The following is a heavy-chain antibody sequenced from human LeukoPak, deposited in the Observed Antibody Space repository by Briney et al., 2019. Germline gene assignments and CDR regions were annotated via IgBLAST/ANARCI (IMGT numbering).Heavy chain of an antibody. J-gene: IGHJ5*02. V-gene: IGHV2-5*01. CDR1: GFSLSTSGVG. CDR3: AHSFGGDFWSGHMGDWFDP. Sequence: SGPTLVNPTQTLTLTCTFSGFSLSTSGVGVGWIRQPPGKALEWLALIYWNDDKRYSPSLKSRLTITKDTSKNQVVLTMTNMDPVDTATYYCAHSFGGDFWSGHMGDWFDPWGQGTLVTVSS. D-gene: IGHD3-3*01. CDR2: IYWNDDK.